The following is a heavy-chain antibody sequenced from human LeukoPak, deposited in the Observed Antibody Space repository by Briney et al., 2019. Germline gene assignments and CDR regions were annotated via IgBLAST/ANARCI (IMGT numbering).Heavy chain of an antibody. CDR3: AREAYDILTGPHAFDI. CDR2: IGTAGDT. CDR1: GFTFSSYD. D-gene: IGHD3-9*01. J-gene: IGHJ3*02. V-gene: IGHV3-13*01. Sequence: GGSLRLSCAASGFTFSSYDMHWVRQATGKGLEWVSAIGTAGDTYYPGSVKGRFTISRENAKNSLYLQMNSLRAGDTAVYYFAREAYDILTGPHAFDIWGQGTMVTVSS.